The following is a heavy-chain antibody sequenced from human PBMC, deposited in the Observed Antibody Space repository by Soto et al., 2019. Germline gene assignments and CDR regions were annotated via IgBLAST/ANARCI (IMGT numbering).Heavy chain of an antibody. CDR2: ISYDGSNK. CDR1: GFTFSSYA. CDR3: AREKLITMVRGSINLYYYYGMDV. D-gene: IGHD3-10*01. J-gene: IGHJ6*02. Sequence: QVQLVESGGGVVQPGRSLRLSCAASGFTFSSYAMHWVRQAPGKGLEWVAVISYDGSNKYYADSVKGRFTISRDNSKNTLYLQMNSLRAEDTAVYYCAREKLITMVRGSINLYYYYGMDVWGQGTTVTVSS. V-gene: IGHV3-30-3*01.